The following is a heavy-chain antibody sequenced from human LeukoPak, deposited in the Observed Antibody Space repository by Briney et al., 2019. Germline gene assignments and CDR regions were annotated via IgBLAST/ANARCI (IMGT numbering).Heavy chain of an antibody. CDR3: AKTVSGSYSYQGGDY. CDR1: GFXFSSYA. Sequence: PGGSLRLSCGASGFXFSSYAISWVRQAPGKGLEWVSAISGSGENTNYADSVKGRFTMSRDNPRNMLYPQMNSLRDEDTAKYYCAKTVSGSYSYQGGDYWGQGTLVTVSS. V-gene: IGHV3-23*01. J-gene: IGHJ4*02. CDR2: ISGSGENT. D-gene: IGHD3-16*02.